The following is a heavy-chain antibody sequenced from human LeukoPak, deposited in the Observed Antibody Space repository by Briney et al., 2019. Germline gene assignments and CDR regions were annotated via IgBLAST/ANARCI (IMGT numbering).Heavy chain of an antibody. D-gene: IGHD3-22*01. CDR1: GFTFSSYS. V-gene: IGHV3-21*01. CDR3: ARVPTDYCDSSGYYYAHDY. J-gene: IGHJ4*02. Sequence: GGSLRLSCAASGFTFSSYSMSWVRQAPGKGLEWVSSISSSSSYIYYADSVKGRFTISRDNAKTSLYLQMNSLRAEDTAVYYCARVPTDYCDSSGYYYAHDYWGQGTLVTVSS. CDR2: ISSSSSYI.